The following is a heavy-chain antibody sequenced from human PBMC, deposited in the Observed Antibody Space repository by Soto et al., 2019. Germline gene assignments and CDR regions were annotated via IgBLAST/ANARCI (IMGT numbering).Heavy chain of an antibody. CDR1: GASISSSNW. V-gene: IGHV4-4*02. CDR2: IYHIGIT. J-gene: IGHJ5*02. Sequence: QVHLQESGPGLVKPSGTLSLTCAVSGASISSSNWWSWVRQPPGKGLEWIGEIYHIGITNYNASRKNRVTISLNKLTNQFSQNLTSVTAADTAVYYCAKVGTYNWFDPWGHGTLVTVSS. D-gene: IGHD2-21*02. CDR3: AKVGTYNWFDP.